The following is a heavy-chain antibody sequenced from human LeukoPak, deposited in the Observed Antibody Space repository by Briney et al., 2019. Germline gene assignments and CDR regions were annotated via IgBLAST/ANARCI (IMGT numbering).Heavy chain of an antibody. CDR3: ARRDPDSTGYLYYFDY. CDR2: VYHTGRT. Sequence: SETLSLTCTVSGGSISSHYWSWIRQPPGKGLEWIGSVYHTGRTNYNPSLKSRVTISVDTSRNQFSLKLSSVTAADTAVYYCARRDPDSTGYLYYFDYWGQGTLVTVSS. CDR1: GGSISSHY. V-gene: IGHV4-59*08. D-gene: IGHD3-22*01. J-gene: IGHJ4*02.